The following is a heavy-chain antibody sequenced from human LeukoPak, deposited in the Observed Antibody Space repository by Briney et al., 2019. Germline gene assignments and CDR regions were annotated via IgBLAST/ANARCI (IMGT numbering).Heavy chain of an antibody. CDR3: ARSLGGYLYYFDY. J-gene: IGHJ4*02. D-gene: IGHD3-22*01. V-gene: IGHV4-59*01. CDR2: IYYSGST. Sequence: SETLSLTCTVSGGSISSYFWSWTRQPPGKGLEWIGYIYYSGSTNYNPSLKSRVTISVDTSKNQFSLKLRSVTAADTAVYYCARSLGGYLYYFDYWGQGTLVTVSS. CDR1: GGSISSYF.